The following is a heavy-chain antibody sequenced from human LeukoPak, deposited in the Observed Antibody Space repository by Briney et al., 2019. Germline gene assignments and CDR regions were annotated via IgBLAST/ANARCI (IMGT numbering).Heavy chain of an antibody. CDR2: ISTSSSYI. CDR3: AIRGYSYGGDY. V-gene: IGHV3-21*04. Sequence: GGSLRLSCAASGFTFNRYNMNWVRGAPGKGLEWVSSISTSSSYIYYADSVKGRFTISRDNSKNTLYLQMNSLRAEDTAVYYCAIRGYSYGGDYWGQGTLVTVSS. J-gene: IGHJ4*02. CDR1: GFTFNRYN. D-gene: IGHD5-18*01.